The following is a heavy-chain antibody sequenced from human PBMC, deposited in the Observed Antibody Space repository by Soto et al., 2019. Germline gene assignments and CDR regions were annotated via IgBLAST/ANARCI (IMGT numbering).Heavy chain of an antibody. J-gene: IGHJ6*02. CDR1: GGSISSSNW. Sequence: SETLSLTCAVSGGSISSSNWWSWVRQPPGKGLKWIGEIYHSGSTNYNPSLKSRVTISLDKSKNQFSLKLSSVTAADTAVFYCARGSGSYYYVMDVWGQGTTDIVS. CDR2: IYHSGST. CDR3: ARGSGSYYYVMDV. D-gene: IGHD1-26*01. V-gene: IGHV4-4*02.